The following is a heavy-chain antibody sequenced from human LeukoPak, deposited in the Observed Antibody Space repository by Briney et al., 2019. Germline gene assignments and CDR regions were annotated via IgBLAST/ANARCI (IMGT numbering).Heavy chain of an antibody. Sequence: VGSLRLSCAASGFTFRNYAMSWVRQPPGNGLEWVSSISGSGGTTYYADSVKGRFTISRDNAKNTLYLQMNSLRAEDTAVYFCAPMRDWEISWGQGTLVTVSS. V-gene: IGHV3-23*01. J-gene: IGHJ5*02. CDR2: ISGSGGTT. CDR3: APMRDWEIS. CDR1: GFTFRNYA. D-gene: IGHD1-26*01.